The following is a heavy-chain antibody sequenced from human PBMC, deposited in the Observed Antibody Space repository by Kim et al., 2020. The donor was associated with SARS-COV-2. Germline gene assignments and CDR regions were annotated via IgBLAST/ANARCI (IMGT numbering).Heavy chain of an antibody. Sequence: AVCVKGRFTISRDNSKTTLYLQMNSLRAEDTAVYYCARDYYDFWSGYLDYWGQGTLVTVSS. J-gene: IGHJ4*02. D-gene: IGHD3-3*01. V-gene: IGHV3-33*01. CDR3: ARDYYDFWSGYLDY.